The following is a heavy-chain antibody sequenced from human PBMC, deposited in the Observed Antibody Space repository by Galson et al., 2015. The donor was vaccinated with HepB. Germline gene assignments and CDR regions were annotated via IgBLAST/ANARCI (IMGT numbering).Heavy chain of an antibody. J-gene: IGHJ4*02. V-gene: IGHV1-69*02. CDR1: GYAFSGYT. Sequence: SGYAFSGYTISWVRQAPGQGLEWMGKIIPILERTNYAQNFQDRVTITADKSTGTAYMELSSLRSEDTAVYYCARASLREVGSYYFDFWGQGTLVTVSS. CDR3: ARASLREVGSYYFDF. D-gene: IGHD1-26*01. CDR2: IIPILERT.